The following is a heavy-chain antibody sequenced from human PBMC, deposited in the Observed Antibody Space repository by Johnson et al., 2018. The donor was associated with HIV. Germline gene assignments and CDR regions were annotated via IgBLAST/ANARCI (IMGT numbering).Heavy chain of an antibody. Sequence: VQLVESGGGLVKPGGSLRLSCAASGFTFSDYYMTWIRQAPGKGLEWVSAISGSGGSTYYVDSVKGRFTISRDNSKNTLYLQMNSLRAEDTAVYYCAKDQHYYDSRNGGAFDIWGQGEMVTVSS. D-gene: IGHD3-22*01. CDR3: AKDQHYYDSRNGGAFDI. CDR2: ISGSGGST. CDR1: GFTFSDYY. V-gene: IGHV3-23*04. J-gene: IGHJ3*02.